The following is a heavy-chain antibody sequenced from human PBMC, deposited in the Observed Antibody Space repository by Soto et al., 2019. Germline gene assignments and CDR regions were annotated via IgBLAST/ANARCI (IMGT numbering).Heavy chain of an antibody. CDR2: IYYSGST. Sequence: SETLSLTCTVSGGSIISYYWSWIRQPPGKGLEWIGYIYYSGSTNYNPSLKSRVTISVDTSKNQFSLKLSSVTAADTAVYYCARHGGYSSSPLYWGQGTLVTVSS. V-gene: IGHV4-59*08. CDR1: GGSIISYY. D-gene: IGHD6-6*01. CDR3: ARHGGYSSSPLY. J-gene: IGHJ4*02.